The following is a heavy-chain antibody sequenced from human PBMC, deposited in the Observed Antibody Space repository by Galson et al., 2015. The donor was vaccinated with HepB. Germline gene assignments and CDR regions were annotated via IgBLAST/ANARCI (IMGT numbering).Heavy chain of an antibody. CDR3: AKGADLSYSSSAGELFDY. CDR1: GFTFSSYG. D-gene: IGHD6-6*01. CDR2: ISYDGSNK. Sequence: SLRLSCAASGFTFSSYGMHWVRQAPGKGLEWVAVISYDGSNKYYADSVKGRFTISRDNSKNTLYLQMNSLRAEDTAVYYCAKGADLSYSSSAGELFDYWGQGTLVTVSS. V-gene: IGHV3-30*18. J-gene: IGHJ4*02.